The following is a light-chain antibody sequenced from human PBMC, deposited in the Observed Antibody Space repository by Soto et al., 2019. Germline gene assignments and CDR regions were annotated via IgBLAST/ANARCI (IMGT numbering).Light chain of an antibody. CDR3: KQDYNLPMYT. J-gene: IGKJ2*01. V-gene: IGKV3D-7*01. CDR2: GAS. CDR1: QSVSSSY. Sequence: PGERVTLSCRASQSVSSSYLTWYQQKPGQAPRLLIYGASTRATSIPARFSGSGSGTDFTLTISSLQPEDFAVYYCKQDYNLPMYTFGKGTKLQIK.